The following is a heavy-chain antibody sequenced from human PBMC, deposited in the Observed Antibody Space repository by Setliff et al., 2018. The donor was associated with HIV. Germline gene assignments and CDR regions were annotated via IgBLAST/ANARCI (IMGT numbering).Heavy chain of an antibody. V-gene: IGHV1-18*01. J-gene: IGHJ6*03. Sequence: ASVKVSCKASGYSFTTYAISWVRQAPGQGLEWMGWISAYNGNTLYAQKFQGRVTMTTDTSTSTAYMDLRSLRSDDTAVYYCARGADYYDSSGYRGGGLYYMDVWGKGTTVTVSS. CDR1: GYSFTTYA. D-gene: IGHD3-22*01. CDR3: ARGADYYDSSGYRGGGLYYMDV. CDR2: ISAYNGNT.